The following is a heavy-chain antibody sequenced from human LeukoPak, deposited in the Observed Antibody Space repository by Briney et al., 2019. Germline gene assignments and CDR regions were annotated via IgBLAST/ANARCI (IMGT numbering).Heavy chain of an antibody. V-gene: IGHV4-4*07. Sequence: KSSETLSLTCTVSGGSISSYYWSWIRQPAGKGLEWIGRIYTSGSTNYNPSLKTRVTISVDTSKNQFSLKLSSVTAADTAVYYCARGSSGSSGNWFDPWGQGTLVTVSS. CDR3: ARGSSGSSGNWFDP. J-gene: IGHJ5*02. CDR1: GGSISSYY. D-gene: IGHD6-19*01. CDR2: IYTSGST.